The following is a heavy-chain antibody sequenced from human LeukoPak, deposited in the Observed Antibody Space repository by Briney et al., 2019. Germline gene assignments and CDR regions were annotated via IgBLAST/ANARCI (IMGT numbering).Heavy chain of an antibody. J-gene: IGHJ4*02. CDR3: ARGGYQRTSTFDF. CDR1: GDSISSRPYY. Sequence: PSETLSLTCAVSGDSISSRPYYWVWIRQPPEKGLEWIGGVFYSGTTYYNPSLKSRVTISVDTSRNQFSLQLRSVTAADTAVYYCARGGYQRTSTFDFWGQGTLVTVSS. CDR2: VFYSGTT. V-gene: IGHV4-39*07. D-gene: IGHD1/OR15-1a*01.